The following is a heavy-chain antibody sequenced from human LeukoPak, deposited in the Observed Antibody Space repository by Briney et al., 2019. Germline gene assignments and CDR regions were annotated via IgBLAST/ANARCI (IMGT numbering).Heavy chain of an antibody. Sequence: GGSLRLSCAASGFTFGSYWMLWVRQAPGKGLVWVSRINSDESSTNYADSVKGRFTISRDNAKNMLYPQMNSLRAEDTAVYYCARVKFAGDYPLDYWGQGTLVTVSS. D-gene: IGHD4-17*01. CDR1: GFTFGSYW. V-gene: IGHV3-74*01. CDR2: INSDESST. J-gene: IGHJ4*02. CDR3: ARVKFAGDYPLDY.